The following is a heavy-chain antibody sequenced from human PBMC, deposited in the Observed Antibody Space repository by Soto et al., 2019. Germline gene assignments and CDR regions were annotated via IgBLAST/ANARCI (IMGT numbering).Heavy chain of an antibody. Sequence: SETLSLTCSVYSGSFSHYYWSWIRQPPGKGLEWIGEINHSGITNYNPSLKNRVTMSVDTSKNQFSLKLSSVTAADTAVYFCARGSQGSGWYRWLDPWGQGTLVTVSS. CDR2: INHSGIT. V-gene: IGHV4-34*01. CDR3: ARGSQGSGWYRWLDP. J-gene: IGHJ5*02. CDR1: SGSFSHYY. D-gene: IGHD6-19*01.